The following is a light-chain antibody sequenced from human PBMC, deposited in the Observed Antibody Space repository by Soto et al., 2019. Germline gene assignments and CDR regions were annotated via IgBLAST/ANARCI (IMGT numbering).Light chain of an antibody. J-gene: IGKJ1*01. CDR1: QTISSC. CDR2: DAS. V-gene: IGKV1-5*01. CDR3: QQYDSYSPT. Sequence: DIQMTQSPSTLSASVGDRVTITCRASQTISSCLAWYQQTPGMAPKLLIYDASSLQSGVPSRFSGSGSGTEFTLTISSLQPDDFATYYCQQYDSYSPTFGQGTRVEFK.